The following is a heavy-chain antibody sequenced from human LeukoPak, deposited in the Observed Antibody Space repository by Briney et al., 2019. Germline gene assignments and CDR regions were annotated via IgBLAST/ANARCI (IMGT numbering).Heavy chain of an antibody. J-gene: IGHJ4*02. CDR1: GYSFTSYW. Sequence: GESLKISCKGSGYSFTSYWIGWVRQMPGKGLEWMGIIYPGDSDTRYSPSFQGQVTISADKSISTAYLQWSSLKASDTAMYYCARVPMVRGVIIPYYFDYWGQGTLVTVSS. D-gene: IGHD3-10*01. V-gene: IGHV5-51*01. CDR2: IYPGDSDT. CDR3: ARVPMVRGVIIPYYFDY.